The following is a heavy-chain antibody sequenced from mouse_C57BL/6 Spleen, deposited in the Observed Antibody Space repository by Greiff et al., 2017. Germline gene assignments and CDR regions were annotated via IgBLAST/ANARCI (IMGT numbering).Heavy chain of an antibody. CDR1: GYTFTDYE. Sequence: VKLQQSGAELVRPGASVTLSCKASGYTFTDYEMHWVKQTPVHGLEWIGAIDPETGGTAYNQKFKGKAILTADKSSSTAYMELRSLTSEDSAVYYCTRSGYYGSSSYAMDYWGQGTSVTVSS. D-gene: IGHD1-1*01. V-gene: IGHV1-15*01. CDR3: TRSGYYGSSSYAMDY. J-gene: IGHJ4*01. CDR2: IDPETGGT.